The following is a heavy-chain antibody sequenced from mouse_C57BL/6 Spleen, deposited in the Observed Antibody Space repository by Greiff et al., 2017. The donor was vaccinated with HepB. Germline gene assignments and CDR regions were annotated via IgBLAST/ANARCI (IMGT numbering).Heavy chain of an antibody. CDR3: ARERAYYSNSYFDY. V-gene: IGHV5-4*01. D-gene: IGHD2-5*01. J-gene: IGHJ2*01. CDR2: ISDGGSYT. Sequence: EVKLQESGGGLVKPGGSLKLSCAASGFTFSSYAMSWVRQTPEKRLEWVATISDGGSYTYYPDNVKGRFTISRDNAKNNLYLQMSHLKSEDTAMYYCARERAYYSNSYFDYWGQGTTLTVSS. CDR1: GFTFSSYA.